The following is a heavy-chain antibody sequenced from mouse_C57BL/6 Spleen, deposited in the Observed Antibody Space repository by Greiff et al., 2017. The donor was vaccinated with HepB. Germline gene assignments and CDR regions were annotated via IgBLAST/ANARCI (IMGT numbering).Heavy chain of an antibody. CDR3: ARYYGSSDGFAY. CDR2: IWSGGST. V-gene: IGHV2-2*01. D-gene: IGHD1-1*01. J-gene: IGHJ3*01. CDR1: GFSLTSYG. Sequence: QVQLQQSGPGLVQPSQSLSITCTVSGFSLTSYGVHWVRQSPGKGLEWLGVIWSGGSTDYNAAFISRLSISKDNSKSQVFFKMNSLQADDTAIYYCARYYGSSDGFAYWGQGTLVTVSA.